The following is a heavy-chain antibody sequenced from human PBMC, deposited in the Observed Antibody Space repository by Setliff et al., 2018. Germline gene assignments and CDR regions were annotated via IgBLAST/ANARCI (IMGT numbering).Heavy chain of an antibody. Sequence: SETLSLTCAVSGLSISGEYYWGWIRQPPGGGPEWIGIIYHDGRAYYSTSLKSRVNLSLDMPKTQFSLHLNSVTAADTAVYYCMRQVGGGLWYFDYWGRGILVTVSS. V-gene: IGHV4-38-2*01. CDR3: MRQVGGGLWYFDY. J-gene: IGHJ4*02. D-gene: IGHD2-15*01. CDR2: IYHDGRA. CDR1: GLSISGEYY.